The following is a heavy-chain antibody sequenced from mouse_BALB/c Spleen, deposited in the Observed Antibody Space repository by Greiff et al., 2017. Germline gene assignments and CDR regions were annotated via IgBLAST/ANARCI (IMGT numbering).Heavy chain of an antibody. D-gene: IGHD2-3*01. Sequence: VQLQQSGPGLVQPSQSLSITCTVSGFSLTSYGVHWVRQSPGKGLEWLGVIWSGGSTDYNAAFISRLSISKDNSKSQVFFKMNSLQANDAAIYYCARREKDGYWAWFAYWGQGTLVTVSA. V-gene: IGHV2-2*02. CDR1: GFSLTSYG. CDR2: IWSGGST. CDR3: ARREKDGYWAWFAY. J-gene: IGHJ3*01.